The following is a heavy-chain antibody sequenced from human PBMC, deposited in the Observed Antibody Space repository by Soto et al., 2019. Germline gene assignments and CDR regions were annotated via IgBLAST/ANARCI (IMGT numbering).Heavy chain of an antibody. Sequence: QLQESGPGLLKPSETLSLTCTVSGGSISSPSYNWGWVRQAPGKGPEWLGTLFYAGPAHYNPSLNSRLAISVDTSKSQVSLRLTSVTAADPAVYYCTTVASTHFDSWGQGAQVTVSS. D-gene: IGHD4-17*01. J-gene: IGHJ4*02. CDR2: LFYAGPA. CDR1: GGSISSPSYN. V-gene: IGHV4-39*01. CDR3: TTVASTHFDS.